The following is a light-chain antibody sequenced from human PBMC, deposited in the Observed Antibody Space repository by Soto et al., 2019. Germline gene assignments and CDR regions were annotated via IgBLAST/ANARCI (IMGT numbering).Light chain of an antibody. Sequence: EIVLTQSPGTLSLSPGERATLSCRASQSVRSSYLSWYQQKPGQAPRLLIYGASSRATGIPDRFSGSGSGTDFTLTISGLEPEDFAVYYCQQYSSSPWTFGQGTKVEIK. CDR3: QQYSSSPWT. V-gene: IGKV3-20*01. CDR2: GAS. J-gene: IGKJ1*01. CDR1: QSVRSSY.